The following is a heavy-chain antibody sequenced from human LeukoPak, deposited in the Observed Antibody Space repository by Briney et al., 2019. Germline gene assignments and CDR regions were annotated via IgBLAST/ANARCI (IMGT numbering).Heavy chain of an antibody. CDR1: TFSFSDYP. CDR3: AKLTVAHYYGSGSLDY. V-gene: IGHV3-23*01. CDR2: ISGSGGST. D-gene: IGHD3-10*01. Sequence: PGKSLRLSCAASTFSFSDYPLHWVRQAPGKGLEWVSAISGSGGSTYYADSVKGRFTISRDNSKNTLYLQMNSLRAEDTAVYYCAKLTVAHYYGSGSLDYWGQGTLVTVSS. J-gene: IGHJ4*02.